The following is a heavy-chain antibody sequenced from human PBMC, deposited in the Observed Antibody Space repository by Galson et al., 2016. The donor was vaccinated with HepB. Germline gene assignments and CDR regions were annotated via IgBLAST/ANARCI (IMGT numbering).Heavy chain of an antibody. V-gene: IGHV5-10-1*01. CDR2: IDPSAAQI. Sequence: QSGAEVKKPGESLRISCKGSGYPFDSYWITWVRQVPGKGLAWMGRIDPSAAQITYSPSFQGHFIFSVDESITSAYLERSRLEAADSGIFFCARKGGQDGWDVWGPGTSVTVSS. D-gene: IGHD3-16*01. CDR3: ARKGGQDGWDV. CDR1: GYPFDSYW. J-gene: IGHJ6*02.